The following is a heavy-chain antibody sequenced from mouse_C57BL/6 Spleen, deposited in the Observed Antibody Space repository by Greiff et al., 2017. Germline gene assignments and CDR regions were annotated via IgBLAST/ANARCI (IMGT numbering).Heavy chain of an antibody. Sequence: QVQLQQSGAELARPGASVKMSCKASGYTFTSYTMHWVKPRPGQGLEWIGYINPSSGYTKYNQKFKDKATLTADKSSSTAYMQLSGLTSEDSAVDYCARSSSSSYWYFDVWGTGTTVTVSS. CDR3: ARSSSSSYWYFDV. CDR1: GYTFTSYT. V-gene: IGHV1-4*01. J-gene: IGHJ1*03. CDR2: INPSSGYT. D-gene: IGHD1-1*01.